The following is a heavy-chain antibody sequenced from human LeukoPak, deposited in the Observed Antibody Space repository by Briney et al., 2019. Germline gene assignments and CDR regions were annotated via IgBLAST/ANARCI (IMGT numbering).Heavy chain of an antibody. CDR1: GFTFSSYS. V-gene: IGHV3-21*01. CDR3: ARDGLRGLTHFDY. J-gene: IGHJ4*02. D-gene: IGHD1-14*01. CDR2: ISSSSSYI. Sequence: GGSLRLSCAASGFTFSSYSMNWVRQAPGKRLEWVSSISSSSSYIYYADSVKGRFTISRDNAKNSLYLQMNSLRAEDTAVYYCARDGLRGLTHFDYWGQGTLVTVSS.